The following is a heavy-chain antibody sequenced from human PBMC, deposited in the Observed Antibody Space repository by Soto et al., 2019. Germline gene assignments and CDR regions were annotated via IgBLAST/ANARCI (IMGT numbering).Heavy chain of an antibody. CDR3: ARERQLINWFDP. CDR1: GGSISSGDYY. V-gene: IGHV4-30-4*01. Sequence: SATLSLTCTVSGGSISSGDYYWSWIRQPPGKGLVWIGYIYYSGSTYYNPSLKSRVTISVDTSKNQFSLKLSSVTAADTAVYYCARERQLINWFDPWGQGTLVTVSS. J-gene: IGHJ5*02. D-gene: IGHD6-13*01. CDR2: IYYSGST.